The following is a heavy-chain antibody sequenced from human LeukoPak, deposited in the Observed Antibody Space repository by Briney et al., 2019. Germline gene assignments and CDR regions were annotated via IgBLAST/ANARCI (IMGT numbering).Heavy chain of an antibody. Sequence: GGSLRLSCAASGFTFSSYWMHWVRQTPGKGLVWVSRINSDGSSTSYADSVKGRFTISRDNAKNTLHLQMNSLRAEDTAVYYCGRIVTASGAFDMWGQGTMVTVSS. V-gene: IGHV3-74*01. J-gene: IGHJ3*02. CDR2: INSDGSST. CDR3: GRIVTASGAFDM. CDR1: GFTFSSYW. D-gene: IGHD2-21*02.